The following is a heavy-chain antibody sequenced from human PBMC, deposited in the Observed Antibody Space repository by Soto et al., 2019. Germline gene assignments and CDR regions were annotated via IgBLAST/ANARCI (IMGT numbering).Heavy chain of an antibody. CDR2: ISYDGSNK. CDR1: GFTFSSYG. D-gene: IGHD4-17*01. CDR3: ASHYGETEEYYGMDV. J-gene: IGHJ6*01. Sequence: QVQLVESGGGVVQPGRSLRLSCAASGFTFSSYGMHWVRQAPGKGLEWVAVISYDGSNKYYADSVKGRFTISRDNSKNTLYLQMNSLRAEDTAVYYCASHYGETEEYYGMDVW. V-gene: IGHV3-30*03.